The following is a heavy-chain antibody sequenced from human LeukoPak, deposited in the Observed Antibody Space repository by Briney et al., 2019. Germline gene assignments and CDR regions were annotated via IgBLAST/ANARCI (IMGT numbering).Heavy chain of an antibody. CDR1: GGSISSYY. J-gene: IGHJ4*02. CDR3: ARDQVAAAGTFDY. V-gene: IGHV4-34*01. CDR2: INHSGTT. D-gene: IGHD6-13*01. Sequence: SETLSLTCTVSGGSISSYYWSWIRQPPGKGLEWIGEINHSGTTNYNPSLKSRVVVSVDTSKNQFSLKVRSVTAADTAVYYCARDQVAAAGTFDYWGQGTLVTVSS.